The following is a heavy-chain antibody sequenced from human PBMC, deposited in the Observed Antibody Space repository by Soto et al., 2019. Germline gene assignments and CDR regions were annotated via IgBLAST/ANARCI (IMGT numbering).Heavy chain of an antibody. J-gene: IGHJ3*02. Sequence: GGSLRLSCAASVFTFSSYEMNLVRQSPGKGLEWVSYISSSGSTIYYADSVKGRFTISRDNAKNSLYMQMNSLRAEDTAVYYCARVPGGIQIGFAFDIWGQGTMVTVSS. V-gene: IGHV3-48*03. CDR3: ARVPGGIQIGFAFDI. CDR2: ISSSGSTI. D-gene: IGHD1-1*01. CDR1: VFTFSSYE.